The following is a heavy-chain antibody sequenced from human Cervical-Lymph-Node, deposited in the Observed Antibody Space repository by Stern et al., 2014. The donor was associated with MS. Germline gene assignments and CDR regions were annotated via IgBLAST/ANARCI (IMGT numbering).Heavy chain of an antibody. CDR2: ISASGSRT. D-gene: IGHD1-26*01. J-gene: IGHJ4*02. V-gene: IGHV3-23*04. CDR3: AKDEVGSTLYYFDY. Sequence: EVQLVESGGGLVQPRGSLRLSCAASGFTFSTHAMSWVRQAPGKGLEWVSAISASGSRTYYGDTVKGRFTISRDNSKDTLYLQMNSLRAEDTALYYCAKDEVGSTLYYFDYWGQGTLVTVSS. CDR1: GFTFSTHA.